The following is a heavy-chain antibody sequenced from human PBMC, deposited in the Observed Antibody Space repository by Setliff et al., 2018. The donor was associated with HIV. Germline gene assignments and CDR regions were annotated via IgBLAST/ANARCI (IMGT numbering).Heavy chain of an antibody. Sequence: GGSLRLSCTASGFTFGDYAMSWVRQAPGKGLEWVGFIRSKAYGGTTEYAASVKGRFTISRDNAKKSLYLQMNSLRAEDTALYHCARRIYYDSRGEAFDIWGQGTMVTVSS. J-gene: IGHJ3*02. D-gene: IGHD3-22*01. CDR2: IRSKAYGGTT. CDR3: ARRIYYDSRGEAFDI. CDR1: GFTFGDYA. V-gene: IGHV3-49*04.